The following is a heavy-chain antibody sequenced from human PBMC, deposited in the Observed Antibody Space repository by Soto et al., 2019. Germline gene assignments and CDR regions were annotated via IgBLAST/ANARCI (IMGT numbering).Heavy chain of an antibody. V-gene: IGHV4-39*01. CDR1: GGSISSSSYY. D-gene: IGHD6-13*01. CDR3: ASQSIAAAGTCFDY. J-gene: IGHJ4*02. CDR2: IYYSGST. Sequence: SETLSLTCTVSGGSISSSSYYWGWIRQPPGKGLEWIGSIYYSGSTYYNPSLKSRVTISVDTSKNQFSLKLSSVTAADTAVYYCASQSIAAAGTCFDYWGQGTLVTVSS.